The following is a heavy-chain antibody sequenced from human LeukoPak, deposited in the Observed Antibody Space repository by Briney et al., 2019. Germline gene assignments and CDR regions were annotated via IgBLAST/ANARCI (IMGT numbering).Heavy chain of an antibody. V-gene: IGHV3-33*06. CDR1: GFTFSRYG. CDR2: IWYDGSNK. D-gene: IGHD6-19*01. Sequence: PGGSLRLSCAASGFTFSRYGMHWVRQAPGKGLEGGAVIWYDGSNKYYADSLKGRFTISGDNSKNTLYLQMNSLRAEDTAVYYCAKDRAHYSSGWRGFFDYWGQGTLVTVSS. J-gene: IGHJ4*02. CDR3: AKDRAHYSSGWRGFFDY.